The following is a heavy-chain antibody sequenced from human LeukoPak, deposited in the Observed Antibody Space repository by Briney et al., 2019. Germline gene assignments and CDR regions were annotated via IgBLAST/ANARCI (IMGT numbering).Heavy chain of an antibody. J-gene: IGHJ4*02. Sequence: PSETLSLTCSVSGGSISSYYWNWIRQPPGKGLEWIGYFYNSRTSNYNPTLKSRVTISVDTSKNQFSLKLSSVTAADTAVYYCARVDDSSGYYRYYFDYWGQGTLVTVSS. V-gene: IGHV4-59*12. CDR3: ARVDDSSGYYRYYFDY. D-gene: IGHD3-22*01. CDR2: FYNSRTS. CDR1: GGSISSYY.